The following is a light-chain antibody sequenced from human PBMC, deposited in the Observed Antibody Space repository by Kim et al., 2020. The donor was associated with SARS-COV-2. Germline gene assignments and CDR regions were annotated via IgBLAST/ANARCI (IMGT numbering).Light chain of an antibody. V-gene: IGKV1-5*01. CDR1: QSIGNW. CDR2: EGS. Sequence: SAPSACGGNRVTITCRGSQSIGNWLAQYQRKPGKAPKLVVSEGSHLKKGVPSRFSGRGSGTEFTLTISSLQPDDFATYYCQHYGTFGQGTKVDIK. J-gene: IGKJ1*01. CDR3: QHYGT.